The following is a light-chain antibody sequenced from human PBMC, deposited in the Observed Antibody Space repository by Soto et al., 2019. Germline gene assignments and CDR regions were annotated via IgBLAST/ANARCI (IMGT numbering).Light chain of an antibody. J-gene: IGKJ1*01. CDR2: EAS. CDR1: QSIRSW. CDR3: QHYNNYPWA. Sequence: DIQMTQSPSTLSASVGDRVTITCRASQSIRSWLAWYQQKPGEAPNLLIYEASRLESGVPSRFSGSGSGTEFTPTISGLQTVDFATYYCQHYNNYPWAFGQGTKVDIK. V-gene: IGKV1-5*03.